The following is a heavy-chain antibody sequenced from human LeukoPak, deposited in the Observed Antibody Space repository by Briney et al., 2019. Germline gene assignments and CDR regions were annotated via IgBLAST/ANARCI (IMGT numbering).Heavy chain of an antibody. CDR2: INPSGTGT. D-gene: IGHD6-13*01. J-gene: IGHJ3*02. CDR1: GYTITNNY. V-gene: IGHV1-46*01. CDR3: ARDSSPAASPRDAFDI. Sequence: ASVKVSCKASGYTITNNYMHWVRQAPGQGLEWMGVINPSGTGTSYAQKFQGRITMSRDTSTSTVYMELSSLRSEDTAVYYCARDSSPAASPRDAFDIWGQGTMVTVSS.